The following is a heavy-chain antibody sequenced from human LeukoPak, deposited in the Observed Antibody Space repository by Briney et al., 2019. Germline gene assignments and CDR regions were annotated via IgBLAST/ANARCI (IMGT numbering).Heavy chain of an antibody. D-gene: IGHD3-22*01. CDR2: IYHSGST. CDR3: AKSNGYGLIDI. J-gene: IGHJ3*02. Sequence: SGTLSLTCVVSGGSISSSNWWSWVRQPPGKGLEWIGEIYHSGSTNYNPSLKSRITISVDKSKNQFSLKLSSVTAADTAVYYCAKSNGYGLIDIWGQGTMVTVSS. V-gene: IGHV4-4*02. CDR1: GGSISSSNW.